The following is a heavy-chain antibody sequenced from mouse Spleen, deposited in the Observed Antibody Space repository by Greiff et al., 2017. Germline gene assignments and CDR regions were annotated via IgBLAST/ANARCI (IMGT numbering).Heavy chain of an antibody. Sequence: QVHVKQSGAELVKPGASVKLSCKASGYTFTEYTIHWVKQRSGQGLEWIGWFYPGSGSIKYNEKFKDKATLTADKSSSTVYMELSRLTSEDSAVYFCARHEEDYGSSYEGAMDYWGQGTSVTVSS. CDR2: FYPGSGSI. V-gene: IGHV1-62-2*01. D-gene: IGHD1-1*01. J-gene: IGHJ4*01. CDR3: ARHEEDYGSSYEGAMDY. CDR1: GYTFTEYT.